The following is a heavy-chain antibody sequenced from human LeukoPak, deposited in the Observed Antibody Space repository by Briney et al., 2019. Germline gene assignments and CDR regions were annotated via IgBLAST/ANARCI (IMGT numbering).Heavy chain of an antibody. CDR2: ISYDGSNK. CDR3: AREGAGSYYHYYYYMDV. J-gene: IGHJ6*03. V-gene: IGHV3-30*04. CDR1: GFTFSSYA. D-gene: IGHD1-26*01. Sequence: GGSLRLSCADSGFTFSSYAMNWVRQAPGKGLECVAVISYDGSNKYYADSVKGRFTISRDNSKDMLYLQMNSLTAEDTAVYYCAREGAGSYYHYYYYMDVWSKGTTVTVSS.